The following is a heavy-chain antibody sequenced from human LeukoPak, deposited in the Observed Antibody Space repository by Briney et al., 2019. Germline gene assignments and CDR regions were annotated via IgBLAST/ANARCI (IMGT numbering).Heavy chain of an antibody. CDR1: GYTFTGYY. V-gene: IGHV1-24*01. J-gene: IGHJ4*02. CDR3: ATPLVGASNY. CDR2: FDPEDGET. D-gene: IGHD1-26*01. Sequence: GASVKVSCKASGYTFTGYYMHWVRQAPGQGLEWMGGFDPEDGETIYAQKFQGRVTMTEDTSTDTAYMELSSLRSEDTAVYYCATPLVGASNYWGQGTLVTVSS.